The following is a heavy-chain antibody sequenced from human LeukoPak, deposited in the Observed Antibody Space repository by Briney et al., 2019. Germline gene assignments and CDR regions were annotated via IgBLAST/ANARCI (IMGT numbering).Heavy chain of an antibody. V-gene: IGHV4-59*01. CDR3: ARGSLNDDDAFDI. D-gene: IGHD1-1*01. CDR2: IYYSGST. Sequence: PSETLSLTCTVSGGSISSYYWSWIRQPPGKGLEWIGYIYYSGSTNYSPSLKSRVTISVDTSKNQFSLKLSSVTAADTAVYYCARGSLNDDDAFDIWGQGTMVTVSS. J-gene: IGHJ3*02. CDR1: GGSISSYY.